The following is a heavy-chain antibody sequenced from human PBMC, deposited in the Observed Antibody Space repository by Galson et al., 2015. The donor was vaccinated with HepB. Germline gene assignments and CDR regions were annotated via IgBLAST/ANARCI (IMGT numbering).Heavy chain of an antibody. CDR2: IPYDGSNK. J-gene: IGHJ6*02. CDR1: GFTFSSYA. CDR3: ARVGWELPLSAYYGMDV. Sequence: SLRLSCAASGFTFSSYAMHWVRQAPGKGLEWVAVIPYDGSNKYYADSVKGRFTISRDNSKNTLYLQMNSLRAEDTAVYYCARVGWELPLSAYYGMDVWGQGTTVTVSS. D-gene: IGHD1-26*01. V-gene: IGHV3-30-3*01.